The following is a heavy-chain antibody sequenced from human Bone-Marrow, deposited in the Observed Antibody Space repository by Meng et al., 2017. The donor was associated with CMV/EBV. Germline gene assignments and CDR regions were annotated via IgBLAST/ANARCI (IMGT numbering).Heavy chain of an antibody. D-gene: IGHD3-3*01. J-gene: IGHJ6*02. CDR1: GFTFSSYE. CDR3: ARDKRDYDFWSGYPPYYYYYGMDV. V-gene: IGHV3-48*03. CDR2: ISSSGSTI. Sequence: GESLKISCAASGFTFSSYEMNWVRQAPGKGLEWVSYISSSGSTIYYADSVKGRFTISRDNAKNSLYLQMNSLRAEDTAVYYWARDKRDYDFWSGYPPYYYYYGMDVWGQGTTVTVSS.